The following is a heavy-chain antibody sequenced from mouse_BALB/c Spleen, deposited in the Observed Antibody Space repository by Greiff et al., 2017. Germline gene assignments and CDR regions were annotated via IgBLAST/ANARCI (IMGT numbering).Heavy chain of an antibody. CDR2: INPSNGGT. J-gene: IGHJ3*01. V-gene: IGHV1S81*02. CDR1: GYTFTSYY. Sequence: VKLQQSGAELVKPGASVKLSCKASGYTFTSYYMYWVKQRPGQGLEWIGEINPSNGGTNFNEKFKSKATLTVDKSSSTAYMQLSSLTSEDSAVYYCTRGNRYDVGAWFAYWGQGTLVTVSA. CDR3: TRGNRYDVGAWFAY. D-gene: IGHD2-14*01.